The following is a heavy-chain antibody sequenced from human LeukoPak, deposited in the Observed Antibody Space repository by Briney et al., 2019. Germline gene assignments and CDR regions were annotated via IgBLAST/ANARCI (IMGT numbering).Heavy chain of an antibody. Sequence: SETLSLTCTVSGGSISTYYWSWIRQPPGKGLEWIGYIYYSGNTYYNPTLKSRVTISVDTSKNQFSLKLSSVTAADTAVYYCARGTTVIPFAYWGQGALVTVSS. CDR3: ARGTTVIPFAY. J-gene: IGHJ4*02. D-gene: IGHD4-17*01. V-gene: IGHV4-59*01. CDR2: IYYSGNT. CDR1: GGSISTYY.